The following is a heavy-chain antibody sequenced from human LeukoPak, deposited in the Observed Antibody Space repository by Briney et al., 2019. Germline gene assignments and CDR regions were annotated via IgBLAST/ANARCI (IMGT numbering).Heavy chain of an antibody. V-gene: IGHV3-7*01. CDR1: GFTFRTYW. CDR3: ARWKMELQRNAFDF. J-gene: IGHJ3*01. D-gene: IGHD1-26*01. CDR2: INQDGSEE. Sequence: GGSLRLSCAASGFTFRTYWMSWIRQAPGKEPEWVTDINQDGSEEYYLQSVRGRFTVSRDNAQNAVFLQMTNLRADDTAVYYCARWKMELQRNAFDFWGQGTVVTVSS.